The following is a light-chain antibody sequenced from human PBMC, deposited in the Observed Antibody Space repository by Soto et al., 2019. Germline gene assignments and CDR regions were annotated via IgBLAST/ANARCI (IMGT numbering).Light chain of an antibody. CDR3: SSYSGTNYHYV. Sequence: QSALTQPPSASGSFGPSVTISCTGTSSDVGGYNYVSWYQQHPGKAPKLMIYEVSERPSGVPDRFSGSKSGNTASLTVSGLQADDEADYYCSSYSGTNYHYVFGTGTKLTVL. CDR2: EVS. CDR1: SSDVGGYNY. V-gene: IGLV2-8*01. J-gene: IGLJ1*01.